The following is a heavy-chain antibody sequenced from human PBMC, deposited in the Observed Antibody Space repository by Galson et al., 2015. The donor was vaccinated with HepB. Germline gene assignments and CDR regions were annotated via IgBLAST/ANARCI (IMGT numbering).Heavy chain of an antibody. CDR1: GFTFSSYS. Sequence: SLRLSCAASGFTFSSYSMNWVRQAPGKGLEWVSYISSSSSTIYYADSVKGRFTISRDNAKNSLYLQMNSLRAEDTAVYYCARDTTRPGAVAGNGDAFDIWGQGTMVTVSS. CDR3: ARDTTRPGAVAGNGDAFDI. V-gene: IGHV3-48*04. J-gene: IGHJ3*02. D-gene: IGHD6-19*01. CDR2: ISSSSSTI.